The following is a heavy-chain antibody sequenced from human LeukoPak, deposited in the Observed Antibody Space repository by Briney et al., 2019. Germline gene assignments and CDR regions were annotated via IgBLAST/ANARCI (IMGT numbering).Heavy chain of an antibody. CDR1: EGTFSRYT. D-gene: IGHD5-18*01. Sequence: ASVKVSCKASEGTFSRYTISWVRQAPGQGLEWMGRIIPILGIANLAQKFQGRVSNTADKSTSTAYMELSSLRSEDKAVYYWARGGIQLWSHPADAFDIWGQGTMVTVSS. J-gene: IGHJ3*02. V-gene: IGHV1-69*02. CDR3: ARGGIQLWSHPADAFDI. CDR2: IIPILGIA.